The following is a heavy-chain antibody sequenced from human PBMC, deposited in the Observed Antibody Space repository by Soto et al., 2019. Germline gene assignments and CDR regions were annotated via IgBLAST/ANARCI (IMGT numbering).Heavy chain of an antibody. CDR2: IYYNGIT. J-gene: IGHJ6*02. CDR1: YASSSSHY. V-gene: IGHV4-59*11. D-gene: IGHD2-15*01. Sequence: SQTLSLTCTVAYASSSSHYWNWIRQSPGGGLEWIGYIYYNGITNYNASLESRVTISQDTSKNELSLKLTSVTAADTAIYYFATTRIEGHYYNGLDVWGRGTSVTVPS. CDR3: ATTRIEGHYYNGLDV.